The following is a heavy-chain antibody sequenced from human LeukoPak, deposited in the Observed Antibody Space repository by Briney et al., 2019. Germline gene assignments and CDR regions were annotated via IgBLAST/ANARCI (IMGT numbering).Heavy chain of an antibody. V-gene: IGHV3-23*01. CDR3: AKDERRIAAPPDY. J-gene: IGHJ4*02. CDR1: GFTFSSYA. CDR2: TSGPGGSR. D-gene: IGHD6-13*01. Sequence: PGGSLRLSCAASGFTFSSYAMSWVRQAPGKGLEWVSATSGPGGSRDYADSVKGRFTISRDNSKNTLYLQMNSLRVEDTAVFYCAKDERRIAAPPDYWGQGTLVTVSS.